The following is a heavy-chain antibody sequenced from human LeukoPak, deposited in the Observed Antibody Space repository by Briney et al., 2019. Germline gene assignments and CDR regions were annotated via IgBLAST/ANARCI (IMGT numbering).Heavy chain of an antibody. D-gene: IGHD3-10*01. CDR1: GFTFSSYA. Sequence: PGGSLRLSRAASGFTFSSYAMHWVRQAPGKGLEWVAFIRYDGSNKYYADSVKGRFTISRDNSKNTLYLQMNSLRAEDTAVYYCAKDSRTYYFGSGSYAVRDDYYYYMDVWGKGTTVTISS. V-gene: IGHV3-30*02. CDR2: IRYDGSNK. J-gene: IGHJ6*03. CDR3: AKDSRTYYFGSGSYAVRDDYYYYMDV.